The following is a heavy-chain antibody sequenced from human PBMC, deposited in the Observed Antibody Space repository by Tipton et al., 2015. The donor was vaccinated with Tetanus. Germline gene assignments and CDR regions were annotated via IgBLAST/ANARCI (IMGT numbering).Heavy chain of an antibody. Sequence: TLSLTCTVSGDSVRSGDYQWNWLRQSPGKGLEWLAYISNSGSTNPNDDLKSRISISRDTSKNQFSLSLISATAADTAVYYCARADYNFAKKGRFVSWGQGSQVIVS. V-gene: IGHV4-61*08. CDR3: ARADYNFAKKGRFVS. D-gene: IGHD3-3*01. J-gene: IGHJ1*01. CDR2: ISNSGST. CDR1: GDSVRSGDYQ.